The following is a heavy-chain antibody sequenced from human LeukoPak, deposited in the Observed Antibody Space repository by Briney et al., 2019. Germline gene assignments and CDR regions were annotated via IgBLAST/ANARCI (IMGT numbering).Heavy chain of an antibody. CDR1: GFTFRSYE. V-gene: IGHV3-48*03. J-gene: IGHJ4*02. Sequence: GGSLRLSCAASGFTFRSYEMNWVRQAPGKGLEWVSYISSSGTTIYYAESVKGRFTISRDNAKNSLYLQMNSLRAEDTAIYYCARSEHSSSSFDYWGQGTLVTVSS. CDR3: ARSEHSSSSFDY. CDR2: ISSSGTTI. D-gene: IGHD6-6*01.